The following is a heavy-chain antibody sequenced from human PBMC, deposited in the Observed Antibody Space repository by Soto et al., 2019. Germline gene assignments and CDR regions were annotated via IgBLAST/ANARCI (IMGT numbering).Heavy chain of an antibody. CDR3: EKEGVSIEAHLNWFDP. CDR1: GFTFSSYA. CDR2: ISGSGGST. J-gene: IGHJ5*02. V-gene: IGHV3-23*01. Sequence: PGGSLRLSCAASGFTFSSYAMSWVRQAPGKGLEWVSAISGSGGSTYYADSVKGRFTISRDNSKNTLYLQMNSLRAEDTAVYYCEKEGVSIEAHLNWFDPWGQRTLVPVSS. D-gene: IGHD6-6*01.